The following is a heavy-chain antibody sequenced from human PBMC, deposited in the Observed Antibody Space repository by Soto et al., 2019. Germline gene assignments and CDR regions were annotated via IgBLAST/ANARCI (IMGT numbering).Heavy chain of an antibody. CDR2: IYYSGST. V-gene: IGHV4-30-4*01. D-gene: IGHD4-17*01. Sequence: QVQLQESGPGLVKPSQTLSLTCTVSGGSISSGDYYWSWIRQPPGKGLEWIGFIYYSGSTYYNPSLKSRVTISVDTSKNQFSLKLSSVTAADTAVYYCARGGAVTTDWFDPWGQGTLVTVSS. CDR1: GGSISSGDYY. CDR3: ARGGAVTTDWFDP. J-gene: IGHJ5*02.